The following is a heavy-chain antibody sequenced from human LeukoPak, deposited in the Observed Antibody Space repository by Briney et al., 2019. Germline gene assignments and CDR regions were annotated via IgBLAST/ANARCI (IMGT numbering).Heavy chain of an antibody. V-gene: IGHV1-18*01. CDR3: ARAYCSSTSCYGVDY. Sequence: ASVKVSCKASGYTFTSYGISWVRQAPGQGLEWMGWISTHNGNTNYAQKLQGRVTMTTDTSTSTAYMELRSLRSDDTAVYYCARAYCSSTSCYGVDYWGQGTLVTVSS. CDR2: ISTHNGNT. J-gene: IGHJ4*02. CDR1: GYTFTSYG. D-gene: IGHD2-2*01.